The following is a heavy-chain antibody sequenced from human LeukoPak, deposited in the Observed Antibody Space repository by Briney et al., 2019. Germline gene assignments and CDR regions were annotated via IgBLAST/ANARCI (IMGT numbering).Heavy chain of an antibody. D-gene: IGHD3-3*01. V-gene: IGHV4-34*01. CDR3: ARAPPLYYDFWSGYSYYFDY. CDR2: INHSGST. J-gene: IGHJ4*02. Sequence: SEILSLTCAVYGGSFSGYYWSWIRQPPGKGLEWIGEINHSGSTNHNPSLKSRVTISVDTSKNQFSLKLSSVTAADTAVYYCARAPPLYYDFWSGYSYYFDYWGQGTLVTVSS. CDR1: GGSFSGYY.